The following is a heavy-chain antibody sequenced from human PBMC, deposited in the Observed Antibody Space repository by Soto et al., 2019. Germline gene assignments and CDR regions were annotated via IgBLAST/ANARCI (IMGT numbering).Heavy chain of an antibody. J-gene: IGHJ4*02. CDR3: ARDFGPVPTCYDL. Sequence: SETLSLTCAVSGGSVNRGGYSWSWIRQTPGKGLEWLAYVYRTGHTIYNPSLNSRATISLDEPNNQFSLHLTSVTTADTAVYYCARDFGPVPTCYDLWGQGVLVTVSS. D-gene: IGHD2-2*01. V-gene: IGHV4-30-2*01. CDR1: GGSVNRGGYS. CDR2: VYRTGHT.